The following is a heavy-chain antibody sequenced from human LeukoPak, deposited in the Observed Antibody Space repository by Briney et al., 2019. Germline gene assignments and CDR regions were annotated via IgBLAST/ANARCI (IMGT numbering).Heavy chain of an antibody. CDR2: IYTSGST. V-gene: IGHV4-4*07. J-gene: IGHJ6*02. D-gene: IGHD5-12*01. CDR1: GGSISSYY. Sequence: PSETLSLTCTVSGGSISSYYWRWIRQPAGKGLEWIGRIYTSGSTNYNPSLKSRVTMSVDTSKNQFSLKLSSVTAADTAVYYCAREGPLWPLGSSSVADGWGQGTTVTVSS. CDR3: AREGPLWPLGSSSVADG.